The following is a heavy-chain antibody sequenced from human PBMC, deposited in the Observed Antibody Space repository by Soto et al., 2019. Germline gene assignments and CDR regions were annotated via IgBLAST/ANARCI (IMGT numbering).Heavy chain of an antibody. CDR1: GYTFTSYG. CDR3: ARLITYYDILTGDYTPAFDI. J-gene: IGHJ3*02. D-gene: IGHD3-9*01. Sequence: GASVKVSCKASGYTFTSYGISWVRQAPGQGLEWMGWISAYNGNTNYAQKLQGRVTMTTDTSTSTAYMELRSLRSDDTAVYYCARLITYYDILTGDYTPAFDIWGQGTMVTVSS. CDR2: ISAYNGNT. V-gene: IGHV1-18*01.